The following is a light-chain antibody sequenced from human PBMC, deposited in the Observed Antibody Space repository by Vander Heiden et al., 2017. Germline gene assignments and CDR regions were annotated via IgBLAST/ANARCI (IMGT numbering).Light chain of an antibody. CDR3: AAWDDSLNGYYV. J-gene: IGLJ1*01. V-gene: IGLV1-44*01. CDR2: SNN. Sequence: QRVTISCSGSSSNIGSNTVNWYQQLPGTAPKLLIYSNNQRPSGVPDRFSGSKSGTSASLAISGLQSEDEADYHCAAWDDSLNGYYVFGTGTKVTVL. CDR1: SSNIGSNT.